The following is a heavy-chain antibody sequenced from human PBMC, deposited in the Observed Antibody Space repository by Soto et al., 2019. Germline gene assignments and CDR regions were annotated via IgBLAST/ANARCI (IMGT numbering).Heavy chain of an antibody. CDR3: ARGWYYDILTGYYPNPFDY. D-gene: IGHD3-9*01. CDR2: MNPNSGNT. V-gene: IGHV1-8*01. J-gene: IGHJ4*02. CDR1: GYTFTSYD. Sequence: GASVKVSCKASGYTFTSYDINWVRQATGQGHEWMGWMNPNSGNTGYAQKFQGRVTMTRNTSISTAYMELSSLRSEDTAVYYCARGWYYDILTGYYPNPFDYSGQGTLVTVSS.